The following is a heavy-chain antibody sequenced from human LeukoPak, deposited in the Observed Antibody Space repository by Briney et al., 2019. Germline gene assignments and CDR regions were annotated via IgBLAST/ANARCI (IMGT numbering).Heavy chain of an antibody. CDR1: GGSFSGDY. D-gene: IGHD2-21*01. V-gene: IGHV4-34*01. CDR2: SSHTGDIT. CDR3: ARVPDFIARPCDS. J-gene: IGHJ4*02. Sequence: SETLSPTCAVYGGSFSGDYWTLIRQTPGKGLEWIGESSHTGDITGYNPSLKGRATISVDSSKNQFSLKLTSVTAADTGVYYCARVPDFIARPCDSWGPGTLVTVSS.